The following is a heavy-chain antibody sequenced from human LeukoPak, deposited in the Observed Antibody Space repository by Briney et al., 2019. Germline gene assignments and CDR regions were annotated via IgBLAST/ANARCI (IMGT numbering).Heavy chain of an antibody. D-gene: IGHD1-14*01. CDR2: IWYDGSNK. CDR1: GFTFSSYG. J-gene: IGHJ4*02. V-gene: IGHV3-33*01. Sequence: GGSLRLSCAASGFTFSSYGMHWVRQAPGKGLEWVAVIWYDGSNKYYADSVKGRFTISRDNSKNTLYLQMNSLRAEDTAVYYRARDIADRIFDYWGQGTLVTVSS. CDR3: ARDIADRIFDY.